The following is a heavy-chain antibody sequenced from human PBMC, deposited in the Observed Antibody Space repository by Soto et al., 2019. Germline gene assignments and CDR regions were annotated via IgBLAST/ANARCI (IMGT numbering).Heavy chain of an antibody. CDR2: ISSSSTYI. D-gene: IGHD3-22*01. CDR1: GFTFSSYN. J-gene: IGHJ6*02. CDR3: ASDSALNYYDSSGYYYYYGMDV. Sequence: GGSLRLSCAASGFTFSSYNMNWVRQAPGKGLEWVSSISSSSTYIYYADSVKGRFTISRDNAKNSLYLQMNSLRAEDTAVYYCASDSALNYYDSSGYYYYYGMDVWGQGTTVTVSS. V-gene: IGHV3-21*01.